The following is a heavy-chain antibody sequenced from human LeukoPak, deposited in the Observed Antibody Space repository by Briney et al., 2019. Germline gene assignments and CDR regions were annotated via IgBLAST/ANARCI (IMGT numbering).Heavy chain of an antibody. CDR3: ARMAWPATTYYYYMDV. V-gene: IGHV4-4*07. J-gene: IGHJ6*03. Sequence: PSETLSLTCTVSGVSISSYYWSWIRQPAGKGLEWVGRIYTSGSTNYNPSLKSRVTMSVDTSKNQFSLKLSSVTAADTAVYYCARMAWPATTYYYYMDVWGKGTTVTVSS. CDR1: GVSISSYY. CDR2: IYTSGST. D-gene: IGHD5-24*01.